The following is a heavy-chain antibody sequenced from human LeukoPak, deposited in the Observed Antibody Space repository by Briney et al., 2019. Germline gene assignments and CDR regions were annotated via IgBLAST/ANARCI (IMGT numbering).Heavy chain of an antibody. CDR2: IIPIFGTA. Sequence: SVKVSCTASGGTFSNYAISWVRQAPGQGLEWVGRIIPIFGTANYAQKFRGRVTITADESTSTAYMELSSLRSEDTAVYYCARGKAYYYDSSCYERPRYWGQGTRVTVSS. CDR1: GGTFSNYA. D-gene: IGHD3-22*01. CDR3: ARGKAYYYDSSCYERPRY. J-gene: IGHJ4*02. V-gene: IGHV1-69*13.